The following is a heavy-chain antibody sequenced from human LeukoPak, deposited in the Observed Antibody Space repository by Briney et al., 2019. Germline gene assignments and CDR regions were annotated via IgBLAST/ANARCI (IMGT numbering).Heavy chain of an antibody. CDR3: ARVDFWSGYGDV. CDR1: GFTFSSYS. Sequence: GGSLRLSCAASGFTFSSYSMNWVRQAPGKGLEWVSSISSSSSYIYYADSVKGRFTISRDNAKNSLYLQMNSLRAEDTAVYYCARVDFWSGYGDVWGKGTTVTVSS. V-gene: IGHV3-21*01. J-gene: IGHJ6*04. D-gene: IGHD3-3*01. CDR2: ISSSSSYI.